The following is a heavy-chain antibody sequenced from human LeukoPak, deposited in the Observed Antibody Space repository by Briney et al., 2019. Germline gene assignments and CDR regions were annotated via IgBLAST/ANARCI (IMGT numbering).Heavy chain of an antibody. V-gene: IGHV3-11*01. J-gene: IGHJ3*02. Sequence: GSXXLXCXAXXFTXSXYYMSWIRQAPGKGLEWVXYISSSGSTIYYADSVKGRFTISRDNAKNSLYLQMNSLRAEDTAVYYCARVGGRYCSGGSCYPFDAFDIWGQGTMVTVSS. CDR1: XFTXSXYY. CDR2: ISSSGSTI. D-gene: IGHD2-15*01. CDR3: ARVGGRYCSGGSCYPFDAFDI.